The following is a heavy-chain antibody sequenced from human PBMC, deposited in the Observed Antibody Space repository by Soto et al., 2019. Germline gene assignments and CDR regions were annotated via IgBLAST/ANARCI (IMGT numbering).Heavy chain of an antibody. D-gene: IGHD6-13*01. CDR3: ARHKDTSTWYLLPDY. CDR1: GGSISSSSYY. Sequence: SETLSLTCTVSGGSISSSSYYWGWIRQPPGKGLEWIGSIYYSGNTYYNPSLKSRVTISIDTSRNQFSLNLSSATAADTAVYYCARHKDTSTWYLLPDYWGQGTLVTVSS. CDR2: IYYSGNT. J-gene: IGHJ4*02. V-gene: IGHV4-39*01.